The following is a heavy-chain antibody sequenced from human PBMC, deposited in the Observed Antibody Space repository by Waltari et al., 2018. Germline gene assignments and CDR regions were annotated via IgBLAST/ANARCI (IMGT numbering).Heavy chain of an antibody. CDR1: GYTFTDYY. V-gene: IGHV1-69-2*01. D-gene: IGHD3-10*01. Sequence: EVQLVQSGAEVKKPGATVKISCKASGYTFTDYYMHWVQQAPGKGLEWMGRVDPEDGETIYAGKCQGRDTRTADTSTDTAYMELSSLRSEDTAVDYGATMSLWEEPGRYWGQGTLVTVSS. J-gene: IGHJ4*02. CDR3: ATMSLWEEPGRY. CDR2: VDPEDGET.